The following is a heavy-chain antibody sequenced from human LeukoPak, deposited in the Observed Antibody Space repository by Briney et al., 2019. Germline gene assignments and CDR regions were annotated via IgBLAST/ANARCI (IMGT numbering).Heavy chain of an antibody. CDR1: GGAISSYY. Sequence: KPSETLSLTCTVSGGAISSYYWSWIGQPAGKGREWIGRIYTSGSTNYNPSLKSRVTISVDTSKNQFSLKLSSVTAADTAVYYCARDAAAAWAFDIWGQGTMVTVSS. V-gene: IGHV4-4*07. J-gene: IGHJ3*02. D-gene: IGHD6-25*01. CDR2: IYTSGST. CDR3: ARDAAAAWAFDI.